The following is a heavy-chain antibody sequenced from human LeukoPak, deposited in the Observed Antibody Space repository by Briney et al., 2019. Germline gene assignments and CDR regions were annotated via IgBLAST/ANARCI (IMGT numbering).Heavy chain of an antibody. CDR1: SGSISTSNY. V-gene: IGHV4-39*07. J-gene: IGHJ3*02. Sequence: PSETLSLTCTVSSGSISTSNYWGWVRQPPGQALEWIGNIFYSGSTYYSPSLKSRVTISVDTSKNQFSLKLSSVTAADTAVYYCARVLTTVTTFAFDIWGQGTMVTVSS. CDR3: ARVLTTVTTFAFDI. CDR2: IFYSGST. D-gene: IGHD4-17*01.